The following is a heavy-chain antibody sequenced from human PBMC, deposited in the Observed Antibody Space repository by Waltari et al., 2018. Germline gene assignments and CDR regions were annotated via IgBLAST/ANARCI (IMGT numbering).Heavy chain of an antibody. D-gene: IGHD6-13*01. CDR3: ARDREQQLVLYY. Sequence: QVQLVQSGAEVKKPGSSVKVSCKASGGTVSSYTISWVRQAPGQGLEWMGRIIPILGIANYAQKFQGRVTITADKSTSTAYMELSSLRSEDTAVYYCARDREQQLVLYYWGQGTLVTVSS. V-gene: IGHV1-69*08. CDR1: GGTVSSYT. CDR2: IIPILGIA. J-gene: IGHJ4*02.